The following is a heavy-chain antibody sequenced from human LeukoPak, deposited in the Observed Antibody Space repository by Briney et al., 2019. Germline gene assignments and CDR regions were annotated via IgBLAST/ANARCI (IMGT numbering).Heavy chain of an antibody. J-gene: IGHJ6*02. Sequence: SETLSLTCTVSGGSISSYYWSWIRQPPGKGLEWIGYIYYSGSTNYNPSLKSRVTISVDTSKNQFSLKLSSVTAAGTAVYYCARDSMLRYFDWLPNYYYGMDVWGQGTTVTVSS. CDR2: IYYSGST. CDR3: ARDSMLRYFDWLPNYYYGMDV. D-gene: IGHD3-9*01. V-gene: IGHV4-59*01. CDR1: GGSISSYY.